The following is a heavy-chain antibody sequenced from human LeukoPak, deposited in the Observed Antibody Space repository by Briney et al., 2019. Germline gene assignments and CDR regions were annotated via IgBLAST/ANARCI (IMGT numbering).Heavy chain of an antibody. D-gene: IGHD6-6*01. J-gene: IGHJ5*02. V-gene: IGHV4-39*07. CDR2: IYYSVST. CDR1: GGSISSSSYY. CDR3: ARGNRIAARQTAIHWFDP. Sequence: SETLSLTCTVSGGSISSSSYYWGWIRQPPGKGLEWIGSIYYSVSTYDNPSLKSRVTISVDTSKNQFSLKLSSVTAADTAVYYCARGNRIAARQTAIHWFDPWGQGTLVTVSS.